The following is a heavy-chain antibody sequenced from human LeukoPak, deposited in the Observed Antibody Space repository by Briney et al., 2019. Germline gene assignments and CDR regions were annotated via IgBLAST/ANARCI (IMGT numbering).Heavy chain of an antibody. D-gene: IGHD3-10*02. J-gene: IGHJ6*04. CDR1: GFTFSSYE. V-gene: IGHV3-48*03. CDR3: AELGITMIGGV. CDR2: ISSSGSTI. Sequence: GGSLRLSCAASGFTFSSYEMNWVRQAPGKGLEWVSYISSSGSTIYYADSVKGRFTISRDNAKNSLYLQMDSPRAEDTAVYYCAELGITMIGGVWGKGTTVTISS.